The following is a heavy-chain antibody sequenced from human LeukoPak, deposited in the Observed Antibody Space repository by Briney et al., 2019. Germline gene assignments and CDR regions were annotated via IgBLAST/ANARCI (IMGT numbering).Heavy chain of an antibody. V-gene: IGHV1-46*03. Sequence: GASVKVSCKASGYTFTCYYMHWVRQAPGQGLEWMGIINPSGGSTSYAQKFQGRVTMTRDTSTSTLYMELSSLRSEDTAVYYCARDRDSSSPSGYMDVWGKGTTVTVSS. CDR3: ARDRDSSSPSGYMDV. J-gene: IGHJ6*03. CDR1: GYTFTCYY. D-gene: IGHD6-6*01. CDR2: INPSGGST.